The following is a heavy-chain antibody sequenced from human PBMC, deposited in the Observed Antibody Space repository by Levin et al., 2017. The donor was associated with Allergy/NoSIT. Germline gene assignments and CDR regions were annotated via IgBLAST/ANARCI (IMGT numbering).Heavy chain of an antibody. J-gene: IGHJ4*02. V-gene: IGHV3-23*01. Sequence: GESLKISCAASGFTFSSYAMSWVRQAPGKGLEWVSAISGSGGSTYYADSVKGRFTISRDNSKNTLYLQMNSLRAEDTAVYYCEKTFERITMVQGVIIPGYWGQGTLVTVSS. CDR1: GFTFSSYA. D-gene: IGHD3-10*01. CDR3: EKTFERITMVQGVIIPGY. CDR2: ISGSGGST.